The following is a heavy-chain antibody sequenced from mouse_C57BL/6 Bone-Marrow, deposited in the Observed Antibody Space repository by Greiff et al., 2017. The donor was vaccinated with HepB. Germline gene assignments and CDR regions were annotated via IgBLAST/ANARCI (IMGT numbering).Heavy chain of an antibody. V-gene: IGHV1-39*01. CDR3: APITTVVADYAMDY. CDR2: INPNYGTT. J-gene: IGHJ4*01. D-gene: IGHD1-1*01. CDR1: GYSFTDYN. Sequence: VHVKQSGPELVKPGASVKISCKASGYSFTDYNMNWVKQSNGKSLEWIGVINPNYGTTSYNQKFKGKATLTVDQSSSTAYMQLNSLTSEDSAVYDCAPITTVVADYAMDYWGQGTSVTVSS.